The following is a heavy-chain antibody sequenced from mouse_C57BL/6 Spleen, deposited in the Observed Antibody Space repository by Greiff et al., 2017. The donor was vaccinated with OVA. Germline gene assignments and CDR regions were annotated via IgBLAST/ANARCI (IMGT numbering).Heavy chain of an antibody. D-gene: IGHD1-1*01. CDR2: IYPRSGNT. Sequence: QLQQSGAELARPGASVKLSCKASGYTFTSYGISWVKQRTGQGLEWIGEIYPRSGNTYYNEKFKGKATLTADKSSSTAYMELRSLTSEDSAVYFCARKTTVVEGYYAMDYWGQGTSVTVSS. J-gene: IGHJ4*01. CDR3: ARKTTVVEGYYAMDY. V-gene: IGHV1-81*01. CDR1: GYTFTSYG.